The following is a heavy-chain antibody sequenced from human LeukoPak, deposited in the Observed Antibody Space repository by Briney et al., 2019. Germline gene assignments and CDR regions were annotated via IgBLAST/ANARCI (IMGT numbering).Heavy chain of an antibody. J-gene: IGHJ4*02. CDR3: LVTTRSRGFDY. Sequence: GGSLRLSYAASGFTFSSYWMRWVRQAPGKGLEWVANIRQDGSVQNYVDSVKGRFTISRDNPKNSVYVQMSSLRAEDTAVYYCLVTTRSRGFDYWGQGTLVTVSS. CDR1: GFTFSSYW. V-gene: IGHV3-7*01. D-gene: IGHD1/OR15-1a*01. CDR2: IRQDGSVQ.